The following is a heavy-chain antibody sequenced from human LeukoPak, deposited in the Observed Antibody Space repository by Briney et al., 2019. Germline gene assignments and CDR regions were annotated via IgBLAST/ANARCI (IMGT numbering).Heavy chain of an antibody. V-gene: IGHV3-7*03. CDR2: INQDGSEK. J-gene: IGHJ4*02. D-gene: IGHD4-17*01. Sequence: GGSLRLSCAASGFTFSSYWMSWLRQAPGKRLEWVGNINQDGSEKNYVDSVKGRFTLSRDNAKNSLDLQMNSLRGDDTAVYYCARGIYYGDYCDYWGQGTLVTVSS. CDR1: GFTFSSYW. CDR3: ARGIYYGDYCDY.